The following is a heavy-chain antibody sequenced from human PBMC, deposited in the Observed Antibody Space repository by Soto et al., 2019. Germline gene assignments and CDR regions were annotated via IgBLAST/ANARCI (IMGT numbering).Heavy chain of an antibody. Sequence: GASVKVSCKASGYTFANYGIIWVRQAPGQGLEWMGWISAYNGNTNYAQKLQGRVTMTTDTSTSTAYMELRSLRSDDTAVYYCASPIAAAGTGAFDIWGQGTMLTVSS. CDR3: ASPIAAAGTGAFDI. J-gene: IGHJ3*02. CDR1: GYTFANYG. CDR2: ISAYNGNT. V-gene: IGHV1-18*01. D-gene: IGHD6-13*01.